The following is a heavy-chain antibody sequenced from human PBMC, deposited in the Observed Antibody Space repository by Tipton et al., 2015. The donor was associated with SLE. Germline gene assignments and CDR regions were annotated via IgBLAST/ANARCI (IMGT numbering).Heavy chain of an antibody. Sequence: TLSLTCAVYGGSFSGYYWSWIRQPPGKGLEWIGEINHSGSTNYNPSLKSRVTISVDTSKNQFSRKLSSVTAADTAVYYCARGGGWELWYFDYWGQGTLVTVSS. D-gene: IGHD1-26*01. CDR2: INHSGST. CDR3: ARGGGWELWYFDY. J-gene: IGHJ4*02. V-gene: IGHV4-34*01. CDR1: GGSFSGYY.